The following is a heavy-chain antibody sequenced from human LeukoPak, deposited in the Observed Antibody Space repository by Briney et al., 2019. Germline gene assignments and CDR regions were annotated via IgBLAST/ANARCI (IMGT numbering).Heavy chain of an antibody. CDR2: VSNYNGNT. CDR1: GYSFISYG. CDR3: GRDASTWMSYGYYMDV. Sequence: ASVKVSCKASGYSFISYGISWVRQAPGQGLEWMGWVSNYNGNTRYADKYQGRVTMTTDTSTNTADMELRSLRSDDTAVYYCGRDASTWMSYGYYMDVWGEGTTVTVSS. D-gene: IGHD2-15*01. V-gene: IGHV1-18*01. J-gene: IGHJ6*03.